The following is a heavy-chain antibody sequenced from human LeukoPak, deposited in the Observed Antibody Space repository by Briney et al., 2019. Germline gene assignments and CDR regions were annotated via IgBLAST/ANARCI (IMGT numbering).Heavy chain of an antibody. V-gene: IGHV1-2*02. CDR3: ASGGQIYCESGPSSGHYFDY. D-gene: IGHD2-21*01. J-gene: IGHJ4*02. CDR1: GYTFTGYY. CDR2: IHPNRGGT. Sequence: GASAKVSCKSSGYTFTGYYMHWVRQAPGQGPEWMGWIHPNRGGTVDAQKFQGRLTMTRDTSISTAYIELSRLRSDDTAVYYCASGGQIYCESGPSSGHYFDYWGEGTLVTVSS.